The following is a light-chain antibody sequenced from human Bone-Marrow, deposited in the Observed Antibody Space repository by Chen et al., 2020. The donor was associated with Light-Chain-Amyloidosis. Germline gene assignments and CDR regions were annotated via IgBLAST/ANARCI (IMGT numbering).Light chain of an antibody. V-gene: IGKV1-33*01. CDR3: QHYHNLPHN. J-gene: IGKJ3*01. CDR1: HDTTTS. Sequence: DIQMTQSPSSVSASVGDRVTVTCQASHDTTTSLSWFQQKPGQAPKLLISDASTLEPGVPSRFSASGSGTDLPFSISSLQTEDIATSYCQHYHNLPHNFGPGTRVDL. CDR2: DAS.